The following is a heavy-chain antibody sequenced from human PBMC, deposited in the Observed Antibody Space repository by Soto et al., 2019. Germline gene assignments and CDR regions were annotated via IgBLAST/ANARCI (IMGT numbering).Heavy chain of an antibody. D-gene: IGHD3-22*01. Sequence: WSSVKVSCKSSGGTFSSYAISWVRQAPGQGLEWMGGIIPIFGTTNYAQKFQGRVTITADESTRTAYMELSSLRSEDTAVYYCASPITMIIGNAFDIWGQGTMVTVSS. CDR2: IIPIFGTT. CDR3: ASPITMIIGNAFDI. V-gene: IGHV1-69*13. J-gene: IGHJ3*02. CDR1: GGTFSSYA.